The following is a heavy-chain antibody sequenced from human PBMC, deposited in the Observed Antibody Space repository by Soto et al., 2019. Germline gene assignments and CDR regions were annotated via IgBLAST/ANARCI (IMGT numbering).Heavy chain of an antibody. Sequence: QVQLVESGGGVVQPGRSLRLSCAASGFTFSSYAMHWVRQAPGKGLEWVAVISYDGSNKYYADSVKGRFTISRDNSKNTLYLQMNSLRAEDTAVYYCARYFHGSGSYARDWGQGTLVTVSS. CDR1: GFTFSSYA. CDR3: ARYFHGSGSYARD. V-gene: IGHV3-30-3*01. CDR2: ISYDGSNK. D-gene: IGHD3-10*01. J-gene: IGHJ4*02.